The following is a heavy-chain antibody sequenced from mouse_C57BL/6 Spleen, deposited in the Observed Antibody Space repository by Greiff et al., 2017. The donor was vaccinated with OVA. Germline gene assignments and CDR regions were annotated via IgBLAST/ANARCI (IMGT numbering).Heavy chain of an antibody. D-gene: IGHD1-1*01. CDR1: GYTFTDYE. CDR3: TRSGTTVVAYYFDY. V-gene: IGHV1-15*01. J-gene: IGHJ2*01. Sequence: VQLQQSGAELVRPGASVTLSCKASGYTFTDYEMHWVKQTPVHGLEWIGAIDPETGGTAYNQKFKGKAILTADKSSSTAYMELRSLTSEDSAVYYCTRSGTTVVAYYFDYWGQGTTLTVSS. CDR2: IDPETGGT.